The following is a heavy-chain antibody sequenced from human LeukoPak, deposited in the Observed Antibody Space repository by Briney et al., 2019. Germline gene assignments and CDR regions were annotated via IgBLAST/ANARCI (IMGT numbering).Heavy chain of an antibody. Sequence: PGGSLRLSCAASGFTFSSYGMHWVRQATGKGLEWVAVISYDGSNKYYADSVKGRFTISRDNSKNTLYLQMNSLRAEDTAVYYCAKDSGYCSGGSCYTAFDYWGQGTLVTVSS. CDR1: GFTFSSYG. D-gene: IGHD2-15*01. CDR3: AKDSGYCSGGSCYTAFDY. V-gene: IGHV3-30*18. J-gene: IGHJ4*02. CDR2: ISYDGSNK.